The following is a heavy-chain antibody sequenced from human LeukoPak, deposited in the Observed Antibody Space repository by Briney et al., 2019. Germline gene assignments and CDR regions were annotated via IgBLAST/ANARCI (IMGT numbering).Heavy chain of an antibody. V-gene: IGHV3-53*01. J-gene: IGHJ4*02. CDR1: GFTVSSNH. Sequence: SGGSLRLSCAASGFTVSSNHMSWVRQAPGKGLEWVSIIYSGGSTYYADSVKGRFTISRDNSKNTLYLQMNSLRAEGTAVYYCARSPRHDYWGQGTLVTVSS. CDR2: IYSGGST. CDR3: ARSPRHDY.